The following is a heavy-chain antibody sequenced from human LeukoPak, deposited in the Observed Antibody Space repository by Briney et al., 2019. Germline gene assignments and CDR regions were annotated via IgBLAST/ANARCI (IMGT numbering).Heavy chain of an antibody. CDR2: IDPNSGGT. CDR1: GYTFTSYD. Sequence: ASVKVSCKASGYTFTSYDINWARQATGQGLEWMGWIDPNSGGTNYAQKFQGWVTMTRDTSISTAYMELSRLRSDDTAVYYCARGSRDGYNLILDYWGQGTLVTVSS. CDR3: ARGSRDGYNLILDY. D-gene: IGHD5-24*01. V-gene: IGHV1-2*04. J-gene: IGHJ4*02.